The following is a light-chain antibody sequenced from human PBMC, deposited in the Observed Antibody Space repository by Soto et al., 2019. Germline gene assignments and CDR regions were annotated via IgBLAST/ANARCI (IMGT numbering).Light chain of an antibody. CDR2: DAS. CDR3: QQYHYWPPIT. V-gene: IGKV3-15*01. J-gene: IGKJ5*01. Sequence: EIVMTQSPATLSVSLGERATLSCRASQSVSSSLAWYQQKPGQAPRLLMFDASTRATGIPARFSGGGSGTEFTLTISSLQSEDFAVYYCQQYHYWPPITFGQGTRLEIK. CDR1: QSVSSS.